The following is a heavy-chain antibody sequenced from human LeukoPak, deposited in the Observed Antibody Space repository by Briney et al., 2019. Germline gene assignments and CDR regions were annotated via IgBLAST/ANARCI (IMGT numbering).Heavy chain of an antibody. CDR1: GFRFSSYA. J-gene: IGHJ3*02. CDR2: ISYDGSNK. Sequence: PGGSLRLSCAASGFRFSSYAMSWVRQAPGKGLEWVAVISYDGSNKYYADSVKGRFTISRDNSKNTLYLQMNSLRAEDTAVYYCAKGVGAEMATTWDDAFDIWGQGTMVTVSS. CDR3: AKGVGAEMATTWDDAFDI. D-gene: IGHD5-24*01. V-gene: IGHV3-30*18.